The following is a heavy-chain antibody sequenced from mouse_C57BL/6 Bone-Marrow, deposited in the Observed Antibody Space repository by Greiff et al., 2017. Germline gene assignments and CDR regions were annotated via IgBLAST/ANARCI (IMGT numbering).Heavy chain of an antibody. CDR3: AREGRWFPWFAY. D-gene: IGHD2-3*01. Sequence: EVKVEESGGGLVQPGGSLKLSCAASGFTFSDYYMYWVRQTPEKRLEWVAYISNGGGSTYYPDTVKGRFTISRDNAKNTLYLQMSRLKSEYTAMYYCAREGRWFPWFAYWGQGTLVTVSA. CDR2: ISNGGGST. V-gene: IGHV5-12*01. J-gene: IGHJ3*01. CDR1: GFTFSDYY.